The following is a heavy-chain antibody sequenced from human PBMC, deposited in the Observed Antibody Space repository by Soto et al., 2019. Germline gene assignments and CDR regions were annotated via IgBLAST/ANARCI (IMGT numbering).Heavy chain of an antibody. D-gene: IGHD2-2*02. CDR1: GYTFTSYG. J-gene: IGHJ4*02. CDR2: ISAYNGNT. V-gene: IGHV1-18*01. Sequence: AASVKVSCKAAGYTFTSYGISWVRQAPGQGLEWMGWISAYNGNTNYAQKLQGRVTMTTDTSTSTAYMELRSLRSDDTAVYYCAKDSLFAFDIVVVPAAIPTHYWGQGTLVTVSS. CDR3: AKDSLFAFDIVVVPAAIPTHY.